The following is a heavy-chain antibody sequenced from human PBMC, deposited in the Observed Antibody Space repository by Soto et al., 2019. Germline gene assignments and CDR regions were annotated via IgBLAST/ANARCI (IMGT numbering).Heavy chain of an antibody. D-gene: IGHD3-3*01. CDR2: IDNSGST. Sequence: SETLSLTCTVSGGSISNYFCNWIRQPAGKGLEWIGRIDNSGSTNYNPSLKSRITMSADTSRNQFSLKSNSVTAADTAVYYCARGGQDFWSGPFDYWGQGALVTVSS. J-gene: IGHJ4*02. CDR1: GGSISNYF. CDR3: ARGGQDFWSGPFDY. V-gene: IGHV4-4*07.